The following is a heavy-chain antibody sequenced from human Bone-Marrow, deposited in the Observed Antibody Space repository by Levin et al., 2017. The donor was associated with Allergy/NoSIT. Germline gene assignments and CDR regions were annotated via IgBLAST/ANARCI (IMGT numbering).Heavy chain of an antibody. V-gene: IGHV4-39*01. Sequence: SETLSLTCSVSGGSISRSDYHWGWLRQPPGKGLEWIGNIYHDGSAYYSSSLQSRVAISVDTSKNHFSLKLTSVTAADTAVYYCARHNLLETIPDYFDYWGQGTLVTVSS. D-gene: IGHD1-1*01. CDR2: IYHDGSA. J-gene: IGHJ4*02. CDR3: ARHNLLETIPDYFDY. CDR1: GGSISRSDYH.